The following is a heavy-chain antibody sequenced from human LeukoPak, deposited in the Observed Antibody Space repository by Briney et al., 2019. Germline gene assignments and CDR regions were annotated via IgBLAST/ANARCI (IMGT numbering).Heavy chain of an antibody. J-gene: IGHJ4*02. D-gene: IGHD6-6*01. CDR1: GFTFSSYS. Sequence: SGGSLRLSCAASGFTFSSYSMNWVRQAPGKGLEWVSSISSSSSYIYYADSVKGRFTISRDNAKNSLYLQMNSLRAEDTAVYYCARDLAARGDYWGQGPVVTVSS. CDR3: ARDLAARGDY. V-gene: IGHV3-21*01. CDR2: ISSSSSYI.